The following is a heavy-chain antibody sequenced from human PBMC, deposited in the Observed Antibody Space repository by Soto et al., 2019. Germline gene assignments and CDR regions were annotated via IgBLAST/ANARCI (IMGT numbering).Heavy chain of an antibody. CDR3: VRGSGSFAP. Sequence: GGSLRLSCADSGITLSLYWMQWVRQAPGKGLVWVSRINSDGSSSSYADSVKGRFTISRDNAKNTLYLQMNNVEAEDTAVYYCVRGSGSFAPWGQGTLVTVSS. CDR1: GITLSLYW. J-gene: IGHJ5*02. V-gene: IGHV3-74*01. CDR2: INSDGSSS. D-gene: IGHD1-26*01.